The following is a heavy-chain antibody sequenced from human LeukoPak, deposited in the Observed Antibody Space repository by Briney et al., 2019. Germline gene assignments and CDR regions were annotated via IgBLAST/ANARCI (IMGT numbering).Heavy chain of an antibody. CDR2: ISGSGGST. J-gene: IGHJ3*02. V-gene: IGHV3-23*01. D-gene: IGHD6-13*01. Sequence: GGSLRLSCAASGFTLSSYAMSWVRQAPGKGLEWVSAISGSGGSTYYADSVKGRFTVSRDNSKNTLYLQMNSLRAEDTAVYYCAKDLDSSEAFDIWGQGTMVTVSS. CDR3: AKDLDSSEAFDI. CDR1: GFTLSSYA.